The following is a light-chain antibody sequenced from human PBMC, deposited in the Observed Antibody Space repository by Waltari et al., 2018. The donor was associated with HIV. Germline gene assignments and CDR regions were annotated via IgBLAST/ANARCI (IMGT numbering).Light chain of an antibody. CDR1: QSVSDT. Sequence: IVMTQSPGSLSVSPGARITLSCRASQSVSDTLAWYQHKPAQPPRLLIYGASTRATGIPTRFSGSGSGTEFSLTISSLQSEDFAIYYCQQYNDWPPLTFGGGTKVEIK. CDR2: GAS. CDR3: QQYNDWPPLT. V-gene: IGKV3-15*01. J-gene: IGKJ4*02.